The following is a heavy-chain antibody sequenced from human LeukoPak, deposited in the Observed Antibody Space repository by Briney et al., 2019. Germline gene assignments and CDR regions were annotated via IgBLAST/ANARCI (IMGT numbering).Heavy chain of an antibody. J-gene: IGHJ6*03. CDR1: GYTFTGYY. D-gene: IGHD3-16*01. CDR2: INPNSGGT. Sequence: ASVKVSCKASGYTFTGYYMHWVRQAPGQGLEWMGWINPNSGGTSYAQKFQGRVTMTRDTSISTAYMELSRLRSDDTAVYYCAREQRRFREAPEYYMDVWGKGTTVTVSS. V-gene: IGHV1-2*02. CDR3: AREQRRFREAPEYYMDV.